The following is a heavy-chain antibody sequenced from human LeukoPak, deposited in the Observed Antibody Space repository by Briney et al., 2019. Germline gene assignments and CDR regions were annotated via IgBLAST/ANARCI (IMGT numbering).Heavy chain of an antibody. CDR1: GFTFDDYG. D-gene: IGHD2-21*02. CDR2: ISSSSNTI. CDR3: ARAVTVVTRGGLVFDY. J-gene: IGHJ4*02. Sequence: GGSLRLSCAASGFTFDDYGMSWVRQVPGKGLEWVSYISSSSNTIYYADSVKGRFTISRDNAKNSLFLQMNSLRDEDTSVYYCARAVTVVTRGGLVFDYWGQGTLVTVSS. V-gene: IGHV3-48*02.